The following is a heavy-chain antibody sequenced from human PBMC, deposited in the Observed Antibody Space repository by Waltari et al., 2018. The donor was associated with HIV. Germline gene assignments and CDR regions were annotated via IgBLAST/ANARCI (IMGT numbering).Heavy chain of an antibody. CDR2: IKSKSDGGTT. Sequence: EVQLVESGGGLVKPGGSLRLSCAASGLTFNYAWMNWVRQAPGKGLEWVGRIKSKSDGGTTDYAAPVKGRFTISRDDSKSTLFLQINSLKTEDTAMYYCTTYYYDRGYYRTGYGMDVWGQGP. D-gene: IGHD3-10*02. V-gene: IGHV3-15*07. CDR1: GLTFNYAW. J-gene: IGHJ6*02. CDR3: TTYYYDRGYYRTGYGMDV.